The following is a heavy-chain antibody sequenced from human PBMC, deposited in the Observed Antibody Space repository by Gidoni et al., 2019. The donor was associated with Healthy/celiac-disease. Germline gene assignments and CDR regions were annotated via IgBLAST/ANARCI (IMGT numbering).Heavy chain of an antibody. J-gene: IGHJ5*02. Sequence: QVQLVQSGAEVKKPGSSVKVPCKDSGGTFSSYAISWVRQAPGQGLEWMGGIIPIFGTANYAQKFQGRVTITADESTSTAYMELSSLRSEDTAVYYCARVVPAAIAADNWFDPWGQGTLVTVSS. V-gene: IGHV1-69*01. CDR1: GGTFSSYA. D-gene: IGHD2-2*01. CDR2: IIPIFGTA. CDR3: ARVVPAAIAADNWFDP.